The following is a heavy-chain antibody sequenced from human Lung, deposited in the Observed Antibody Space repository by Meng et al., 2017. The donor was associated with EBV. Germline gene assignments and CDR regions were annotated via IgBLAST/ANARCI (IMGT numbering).Heavy chain of an antibody. Sequence: QVHIVRSVAEVKKPGASVKVSCKASGYIFNNYGVSWVRPAPGQGPEWMGWISAYNGNTNYAQNFQGRFTMTTDTSTSTAYMELRSLRSDDTAVYYCARDLPGGTKGTWLDLWGQGTLVTVSS. CDR3: ARDLPGGTKGTWLDL. D-gene: IGHD1-14*01. V-gene: IGHV1-18*01. CDR2: ISAYNGNT. J-gene: IGHJ5*02. CDR1: GYIFNNYG.